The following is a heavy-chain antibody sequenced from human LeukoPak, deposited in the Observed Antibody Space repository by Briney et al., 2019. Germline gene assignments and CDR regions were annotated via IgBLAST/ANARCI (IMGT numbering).Heavy chain of an antibody. CDR3: ARSQRKYQLLFGYYFDY. CDR2: ISWNSDRT. V-gene: IGHV3-9*03. D-gene: IGHD2-2*01. J-gene: IGHJ4*02. Sequence: GGSLRLSCAASGFTFDDYGMHWVRQAPGKGLEWVSGISWNSDRTGYADSVKGRFTISRDNAKNSLYLQMNSLRAEDMAFYYCARSQRKYQLLFGYYFDYWGQGALVAVSS. CDR1: GFTFDDYG.